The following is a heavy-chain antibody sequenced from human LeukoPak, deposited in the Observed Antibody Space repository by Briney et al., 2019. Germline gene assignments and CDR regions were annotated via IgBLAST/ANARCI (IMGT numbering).Heavy chain of an antibody. CDR2: IHYSGNT. Sequence: SETLSLTCTVSGGSIGDYYWSWIRQPPGQGLEWLGYIHYSGNTYYNPSLKSRLIISIDASKNQFSLNLSSVTAADTAVYYCASESPPDAFDFWGRGTVVTVSS. CDR3: ASESPPDAFDF. J-gene: IGHJ3*01. CDR1: GGSIGDYY. V-gene: IGHV4-30-4*01.